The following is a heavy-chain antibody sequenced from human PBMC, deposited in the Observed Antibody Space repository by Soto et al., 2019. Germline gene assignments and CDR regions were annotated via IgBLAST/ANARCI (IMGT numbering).Heavy chain of an antibody. CDR3: SRVGHGTDYCSASDI. CDR2: ISYDGTNK. V-gene: IGHV3-30-3*01. CDR1: GFTFSASA. D-gene: IGHD3-9*01. J-gene: IGHJ3*02. Sequence: PGGSLRLSCAASGFTFSASAMHWVRQAPGKGLEWVAIISYDGTNKNYADSVNGRFTISRDNSKNTLYLQMSSLSTEDTAVYYCSRVGHGTDYCSASDIKGQGTMVTGS.